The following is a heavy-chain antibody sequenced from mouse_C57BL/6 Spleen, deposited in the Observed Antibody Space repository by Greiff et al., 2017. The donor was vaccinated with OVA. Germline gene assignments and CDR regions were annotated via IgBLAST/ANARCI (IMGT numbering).Heavy chain of an antibody. D-gene: IGHD2-1*01. V-gene: IGHV1-18*01. J-gene: IGHJ1*03. CDR3: AREGGIYYGNYGWYFDG. Sequence: VQLQQSGPELVKPGASVKIPCKASGYTFTDYNMDWVKQSHGKSLEWIGDINPNNGGTIYNQKFKGKATLTVDKSSSTAYMELRSLTSEDTAVYYCAREGGIYYGNYGWYFDGWGTGTTVTVSS. CDR2: INPNNGGT. CDR1: GYTFTDYN.